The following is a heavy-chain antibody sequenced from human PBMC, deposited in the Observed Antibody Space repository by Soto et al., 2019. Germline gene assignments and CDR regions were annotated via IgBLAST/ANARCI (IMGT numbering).Heavy chain of an antibody. CDR3: ARGRVHLGELSLIDY. CDR1: GGSISSGGYY. V-gene: IGHV4-31*03. Sequence: SETLSLTCTVSGGSISSGGYYWSWIRQHPGKGLEWIGYIYYSGSTYYNPSLKSRVTISVDTSKNQFSLKLSSVTAADTAVYYCARGRVHLGELSLIDYWGQGTLVTVSS. D-gene: IGHD3-16*02. J-gene: IGHJ4*02. CDR2: IYYSGST.